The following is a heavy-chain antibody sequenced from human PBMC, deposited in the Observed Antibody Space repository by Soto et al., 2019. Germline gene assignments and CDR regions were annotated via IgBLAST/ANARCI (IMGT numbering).Heavy chain of an antibody. D-gene: IGHD6-13*01. CDR3: ARAGQQIWNYYMDV. CDR2: IIPILGIA. CDR1: GGTFSSYT. J-gene: IGHJ6*03. V-gene: IGHV1-69*02. Sequence: QVQLVQSGAEVKKPGSSVKVSCKASGGTFSSYTISWVRQAPGQGLEWMGRIIPILGIANYAQKFQGRVTITADKSTSTAYMELSSLRAEDTAVYYCARAGQQIWNYYMDVWGKGTTVTVSS.